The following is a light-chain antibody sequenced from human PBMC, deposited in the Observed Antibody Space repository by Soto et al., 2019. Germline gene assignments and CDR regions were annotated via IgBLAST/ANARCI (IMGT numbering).Light chain of an antibody. CDR1: SSNIGAGYD. CDR3: QSYASSLSRV. CDR2: GNS. V-gene: IGLV1-40*01. Sequence: QSVLTQPPSVSGAPGQRVTISCTGSSSNIGAGYDVHWYQQLPGTAPKLLIYGNSNRPSGVPDRFSGSKSGTSASLAITGIQAEDEADDSCQSYASSLSRVFGGGTKLTVL. J-gene: IGLJ3*02.